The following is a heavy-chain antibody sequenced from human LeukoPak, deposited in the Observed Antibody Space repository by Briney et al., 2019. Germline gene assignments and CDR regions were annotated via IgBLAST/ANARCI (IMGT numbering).Heavy chain of an antibody. D-gene: IGHD3-22*01. J-gene: IGHJ4*02. CDR2: INPNSGGT. Sequence: ASVKVYCKASGYTFTGYYMHWVRQAPGQGLEWMGWINPNSGGTNYAQKFQGRVTITRDTSISTAYMELSRLRSDDTAVYYCARARYDSSGYYGYWGQGTLVTVSS. V-gene: IGHV1-2*02. CDR3: ARARYDSSGYYGY. CDR1: GYTFTGYY.